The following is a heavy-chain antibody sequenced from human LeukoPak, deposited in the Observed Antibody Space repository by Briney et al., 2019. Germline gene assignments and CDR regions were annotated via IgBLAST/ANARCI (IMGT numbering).Heavy chain of an antibody. D-gene: IGHD4-17*01. CDR3: ARDRHDYGVSDAFDI. V-gene: IGHV3-48*04. CDR1: EFSFSSCH. Sequence: SGGSLRLSCAASEFSFSSCHMNWVRQAPGKGLEWVSYISTTSSSIYYADSERGRFTISRDNAKSSLYLQMNSLRVDDTAVYYCARDRHDYGVSDAFDIWGQGTMVTVSS. CDR2: ISTTSSSI. J-gene: IGHJ3*02.